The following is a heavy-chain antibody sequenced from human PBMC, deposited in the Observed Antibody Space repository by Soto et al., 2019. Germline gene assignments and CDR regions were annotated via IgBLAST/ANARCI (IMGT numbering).Heavy chain of an antibody. J-gene: IGHJ6*02. CDR1: GYTFTSYG. CDR2: ISAYNGNT. CDR3: AKFGGISSGWDYDDYAMDV. V-gene: IGHV1-18*01. Sequence: QVQLVQSGAEVKKPGASVKVSCKASGYTFTSYGISWVSQPRGQGLEWMGWISAYNGNTNYAQKLQGRVPMTTDTYTSTAYMELRSLRSDDTAVYYRAKFGGISSGWDYDDYAMDVGAQGTTVTVS. D-gene: IGHD6-19*01.